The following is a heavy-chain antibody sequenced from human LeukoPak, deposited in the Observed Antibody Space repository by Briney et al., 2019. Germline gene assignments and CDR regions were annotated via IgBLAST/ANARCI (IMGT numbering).Heavy chain of an antibody. Sequence: AGGSLRLSCAASGFTFSSYWMSWVRQAPGKGLEWVANIKQDGSEKYYVDSVKGRFTISRDNAKNSLYLQMNSLRAEDTAVYYCARVWSGYYSDYFDYWGQGTLVTVSS. J-gene: IGHJ4*02. D-gene: IGHD3-3*01. V-gene: IGHV3-7*04. CDR2: IKQDGSEK. CDR3: ARVWSGYYSDYFDY. CDR1: GFTFSSYW.